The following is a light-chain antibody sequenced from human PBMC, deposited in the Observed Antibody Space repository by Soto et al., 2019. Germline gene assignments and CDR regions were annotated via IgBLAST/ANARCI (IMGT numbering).Light chain of an antibody. V-gene: IGKV3-20*01. CDR1: QSVSSSY. J-gene: IGKJ4*01. CDR3: QQYVSFPLT. Sequence: EIVLTQSPGTLSLSPGERATLSCRVSQSVSSSYLAWYQQKPGQAPRLLIYGASSRATGIPDRFSGSGSGTDFTLTISRLEPEDFAVYYCQQYVSFPLTFGGGTEVEI. CDR2: GAS.